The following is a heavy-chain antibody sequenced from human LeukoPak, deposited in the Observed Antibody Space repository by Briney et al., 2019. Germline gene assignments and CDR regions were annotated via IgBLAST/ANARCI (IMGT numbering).Heavy chain of an antibody. CDR1: GYTFIDYA. V-gene: IGHV1-18*01. D-gene: IGHD6-19*01. Sequence: GASVKVSCKASGYTFIDYAITWVRQAPGQGLQWMGWISTYNADTIYAQNLQGRVTMTEDTSTDTAYMELSSLRSEDTAVYYCATARLYSGWYYFDYWGQGTLVTVSS. CDR3: ATARLYSGWYYFDY. J-gene: IGHJ4*02. CDR2: ISTYNADT.